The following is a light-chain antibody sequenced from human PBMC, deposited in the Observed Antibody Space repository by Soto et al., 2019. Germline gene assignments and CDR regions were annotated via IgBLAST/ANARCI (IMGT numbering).Light chain of an antibody. V-gene: IGLV2-23*01. J-gene: IGLJ1*01. CDR2: AGS. Sequence: QSVLTQPASVSGSPGQSITISCTGTSSDVGGYNYVSWYQYHPDKAPKLIIYAGSKRPSGVSTRFSGSKSGNTASLTISGLQAEDEADYYCCSYAGTSAPYVFGSGTKLTVL. CDR1: SSDVGGYNY. CDR3: CSYAGTSAPYV.